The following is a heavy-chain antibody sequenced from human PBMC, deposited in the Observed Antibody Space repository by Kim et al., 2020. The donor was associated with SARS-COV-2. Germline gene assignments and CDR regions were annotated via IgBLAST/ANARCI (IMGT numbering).Heavy chain of an antibody. J-gene: IGHJ5*02. V-gene: IGHV4-31*02. Sequence: LKSRITISLDTAKNQFSLKLNSVTAADTAVYYCARGFTSRPPRDGNWFDPWGQGTLVTVSS. D-gene: IGHD2-2*01. CDR3: ARGFTSRPPRDGNWFDP.